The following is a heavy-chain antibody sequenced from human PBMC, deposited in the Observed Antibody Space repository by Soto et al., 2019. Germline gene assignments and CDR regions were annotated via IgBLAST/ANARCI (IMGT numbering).Heavy chain of an antibody. CDR3: VGGPSHDAFDF. CDR2: ISPDGNNA. Sequence: QVQLVESGGGVVQPGRSLRLSCAASGSTFSSYDIHWVRQAPGKGLEWVAHISPDGNNAYYADSVKGRFTISRDNARNTVYLQVSGLRPEDTAVYHRVGGPSHDAFDFWGQGTLVTVSS. J-gene: IGHJ3*01. CDR1: GSTFSSYD. V-gene: IGHV3-30-3*01.